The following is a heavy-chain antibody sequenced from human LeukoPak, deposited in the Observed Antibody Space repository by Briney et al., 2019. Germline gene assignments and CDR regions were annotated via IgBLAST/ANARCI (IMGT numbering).Heavy chain of an antibody. D-gene: IGHD1-1*01. CDR1: GYSFTNYW. J-gene: IGHJ4*02. V-gene: IGHV5-51*01. Sequence: GESLKISCKGSGYSFTNYWIGWVRQMPGKGLEWMGIIYPGDSDTRYSPSFQGQVTISADKSICTAYLQWSSLKASDTAMFYCARLRLSGATSYPFDYWGQGTLVTVSS. CDR2: IYPGDSDT. CDR3: ARLRLSGATSYPFDY.